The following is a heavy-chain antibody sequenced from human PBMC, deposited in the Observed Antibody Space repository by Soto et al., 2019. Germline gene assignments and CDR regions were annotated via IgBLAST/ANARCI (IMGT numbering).Heavy chain of an antibody. D-gene: IGHD3-10*01. CDR1: GFTVGNYY. V-gene: IGHV3-53*01. CDR2: IYSTGTT. CDR3: AKDGGGSWSPYDSLGY. J-gene: IGHJ4*02. Sequence: EVQLVESGGGLIKPGGSLKLSCAASGFTVGNYYMSWDRQAPGKGLEWVSLIYSTGTTKYADSVKDRFTVSRDNAKNTWYLQMNNLRAGASAVYYGAKDGGGSWSPYDSLGYWGQGPLVTVS.